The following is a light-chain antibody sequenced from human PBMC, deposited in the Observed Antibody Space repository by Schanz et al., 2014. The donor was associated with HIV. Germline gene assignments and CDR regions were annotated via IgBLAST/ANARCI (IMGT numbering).Light chain of an antibody. CDR3: ASCTISNTWV. J-gene: IGLJ3*02. Sequence: QSALTQPASVSGSPGQSITISCTGTSSDIGAYNYVSWYQQYPDKAPKLIISDVGYRPSGVSNRFSASKSDNTASLTISGLQTEDEAYYYCASCTISNTWVFGGGTKLTVL. V-gene: IGLV2-14*01. CDR2: DVG. CDR1: SSDIGAYNY.